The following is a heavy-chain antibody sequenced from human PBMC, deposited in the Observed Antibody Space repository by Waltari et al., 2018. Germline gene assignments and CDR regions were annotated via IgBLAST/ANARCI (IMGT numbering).Heavy chain of an antibody. J-gene: IGHJ3*02. Sequence: QVQLQESGPGLVKPSETLSLTCTVSGGSISGGSYSWTWIRQPAGKGLEWIGRIYSSGSTNYNPSLKGRVTISLDTSRDQFSLKLSSVTAADTAVYYCARGDTMIVVVPGAAFDIWGQGTKVTVSS. V-gene: IGHV4-61*02. CDR3: ARGDTMIVVVPGAAFDI. D-gene: IGHD3-22*01. CDR2: IYSSGST. CDR1: GGSISGGSYS.